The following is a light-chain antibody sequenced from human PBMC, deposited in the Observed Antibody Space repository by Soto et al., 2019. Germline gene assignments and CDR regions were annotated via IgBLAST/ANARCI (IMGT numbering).Light chain of an antibody. CDR2: AAS. V-gene: IGKV3-20*01. Sequence: EIVLTQSPGTLSLSPGERATLSCRASQSVSSSYLAWYQQKPGQAPRLLIDAASGRATGIPDRFSGSVSGADFTPSISRLEPEDFAVYYCQQDGSSSLTFGGGTKVEIK. CDR1: QSVSSSY. J-gene: IGKJ4*01. CDR3: QQDGSSSLT.